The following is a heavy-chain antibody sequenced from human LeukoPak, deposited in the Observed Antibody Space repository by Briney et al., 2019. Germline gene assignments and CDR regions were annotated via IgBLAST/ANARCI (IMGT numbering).Heavy chain of an antibody. Sequence: SETLSLTCAVSGGSISSGGYSWSWIRQPPGKGLEWIGYIYHSGSTYYNPSLKSRVTISVDRSKYQFSLKLSSVTAADTAVYYCARARFSGYDYWGQGTLVTVSS. CDR1: GGSISSGGYS. V-gene: IGHV4-30-2*01. D-gene: IGHD5-12*01. CDR2: IYHSGST. J-gene: IGHJ4*02. CDR3: ARARFSGYDY.